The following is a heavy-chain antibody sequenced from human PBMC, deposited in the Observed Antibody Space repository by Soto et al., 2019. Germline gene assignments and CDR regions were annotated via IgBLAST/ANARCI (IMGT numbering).Heavy chain of an antibody. V-gene: IGHV1-58*01. D-gene: IGHD1-26*01. CDR1: GFTFADSA. CDR2: IVVDSGNT. J-gene: IGHJ4*02. CDR3: ATANNTSPFDY. Sequence: GASVKGSCKASGFTFADSAVQWVRQARGQSLEWIGRIVVDSGNTKSAQKFTERVTISWDMSTSTAFMELRSLRSEDTAVYYCATANNTSPFDYWGQGTLVTVSS.